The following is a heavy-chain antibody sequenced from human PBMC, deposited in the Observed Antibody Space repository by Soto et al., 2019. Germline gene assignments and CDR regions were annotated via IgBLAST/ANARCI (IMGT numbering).Heavy chain of an antibody. CDR3: ARDHGNSADYYEMHYYGMDL. D-gene: IGHD3-16*01. J-gene: IGHJ6*02. V-gene: IGHV1-2*07. Sequence: QVQLVQSGAEVKKPGASVKVSCKASGYTLTDNYMHWVRQAPGQGLEWMGWTNPNSGGIEYADMFQGRVTMTRDTSISTVYLEMDRRRSNDTAVYYCARDHGNSADYYEMHYYGMDLWGHGTTVTVYS. CDR1: GYTLTDNY. CDR2: TNPNSGGI.